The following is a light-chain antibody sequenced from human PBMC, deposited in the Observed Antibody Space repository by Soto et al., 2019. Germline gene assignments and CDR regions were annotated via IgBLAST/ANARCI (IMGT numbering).Light chain of an antibody. V-gene: IGKV1D-12*01. Sequence: IQMTQSPSSVSASVGDRVTITCQASRDISTWVAWYQQKPGKAPKLLVYSASALKRGVPSRFSGSGSGTDFALTVSSIPTEDFATYYCQQADTFPWTFGQGTKVDIK. CDR3: QQADTFPWT. CDR2: SAS. CDR1: RDISTW. J-gene: IGKJ1*01.